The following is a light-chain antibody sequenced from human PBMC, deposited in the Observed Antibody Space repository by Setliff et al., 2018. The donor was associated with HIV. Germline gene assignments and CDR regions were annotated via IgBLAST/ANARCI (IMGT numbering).Light chain of an antibody. J-gene: IGKJ2*01. CDR2: GAS. V-gene: IGKV4-1*01. Sequence: DIVMTQTPDSLGVSLGERATINCKSSQSLLYNSNKKNYLAWYQQRLGQPPKLLIYGASIRESGVPDRFSGSGSGTNFTLTISSLQSEDVAVYYCQQYYRTPYTFGQGTKVDIK. CDR3: QQYYRTPYT. CDR1: QSLLYNSNKKNY.